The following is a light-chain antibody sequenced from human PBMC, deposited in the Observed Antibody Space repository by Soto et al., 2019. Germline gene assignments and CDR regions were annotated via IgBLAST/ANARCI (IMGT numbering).Light chain of an antibody. J-gene: IGLJ1*01. CDR3: AAWDDSLSAL. V-gene: IGLV1-47*02. CDR1: ISNIGSNY. Sequence: QSVLTQPPSSSGTPGQRVTISCSGIISNIGSNYVYWYQQLPGTAPKLLIYSNNQRPSGVPDRFSGSKSGTSASLAISGLRSEDEADYYCAAWDDSLSALFGTGTKVTVL. CDR2: SNN.